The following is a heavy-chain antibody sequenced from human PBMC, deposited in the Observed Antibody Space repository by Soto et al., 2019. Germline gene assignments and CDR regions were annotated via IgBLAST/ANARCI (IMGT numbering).Heavy chain of an antibody. CDR1: GYSFTNSW. V-gene: IGHV5-10-1*01. CDR3: TRQSETYYDSSGYYFYY. J-gene: IGHJ4*02. Sequence: LGESLKISCKGSGYSFTNSWINWVRQMPGKGLEWMGRIDPRDSYANYSPSFQGHVTISADKSISTAYLQWSSLKASDTAMYYCTRQSETYYDSSGYYFYYWGQGTLVTVSS. CDR2: IDPRDSYA. D-gene: IGHD3-22*01.